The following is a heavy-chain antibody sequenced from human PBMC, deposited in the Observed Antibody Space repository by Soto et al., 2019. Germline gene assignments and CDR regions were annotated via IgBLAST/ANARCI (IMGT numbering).Heavy chain of an antibody. CDR2: IYPGDSDT. CDR3: ARHPITNFGVVIDYYYGMDV. J-gene: IGHJ6*02. V-gene: IGHV5-51*01. Sequence: GESLKISCQGSGYSFTSYWIGWVRQMPGKGLEWMGIIYPGDSDTRYSPSLQGQVTISADKSISTAYLQWSSLKASDTAMYYCARHPITNFGVVIDYYYGMDVWGQGTTVTVSS. CDR1: GYSFTSYW. D-gene: IGHD3-3*01.